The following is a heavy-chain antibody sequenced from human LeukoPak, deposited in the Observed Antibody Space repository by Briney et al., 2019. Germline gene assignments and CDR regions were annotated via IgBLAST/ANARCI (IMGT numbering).Heavy chain of an antibody. CDR2: ISAYNGNT. CDR1: GYTFTSYG. Sequence: ASVKVSCKASGYTFTSYGISWVRQAPGQGLEWMGRISAYNGNTNYAQKLQGRVTMTTDTSTSTAYMELRSLRSDDTAVYYCARESTDSGSYGDFDYWGQGTLVTVSS. CDR3: ARESTDSGSYGDFDY. J-gene: IGHJ4*02. V-gene: IGHV1-18*01. D-gene: IGHD1-26*01.